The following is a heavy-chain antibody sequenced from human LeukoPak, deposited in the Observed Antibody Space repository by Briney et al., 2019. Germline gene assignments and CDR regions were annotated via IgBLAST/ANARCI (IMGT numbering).Heavy chain of an antibody. J-gene: IGHJ6*02. V-gene: IGHV4-59*01. CDR3: AREDPQTTVPEGLDV. D-gene: IGHD4-17*01. Sequence: SETLSLTCTVSGGSISTFYWSWLRQPPGKGLEWIGYSYYSGSTNYNPSLKSRVTISVDTSKNQFSVRLSSVTAADTAVYYCAREDPQTTVPEGLDVWGQGTTVTVSS. CDR1: GGSISTFY. CDR2: SYYSGST.